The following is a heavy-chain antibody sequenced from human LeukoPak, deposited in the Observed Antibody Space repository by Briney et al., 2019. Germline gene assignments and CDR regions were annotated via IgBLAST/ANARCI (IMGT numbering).Heavy chain of an antibody. CDR2: ITSGDDTV. CDR3: ARDRAFKFGELLQTVDAFDI. CDR1: GFLFNNYR. J-gene: IGHJ3*02. V-gene: IGHV3-48*01. Sequence: GGSLRLSCAGSGFLFNNYRMNWVRQAPGKGLEWVSHITSGDDTVYYADSVKGRFTISRDEDEKSLFLQMNSLRVEDTAVYYCARDRAFKFGELLQTVDAFDIWGQGTMVTVSS. D-gene: IGHD3-10*01.